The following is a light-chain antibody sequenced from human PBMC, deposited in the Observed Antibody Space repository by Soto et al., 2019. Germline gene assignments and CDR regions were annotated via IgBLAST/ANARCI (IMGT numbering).Light chain of an antibody. CDR3: QQYGSSPKT. J-gene: IGKJ2*01. CDR2: GAS. Sequence: EIVLTQSPGTLSLSPGERATLSCRASQSVSNSYLAWYQQKPGQAPRLLIYGASSRAAGIPDRFSGSGSGTEFTLTISRLEPEDFAVYYCQQYGSSPKTFGQGTKLEIK. CDR1: QSVSNSY. V-gene: IGKV3-20*01.